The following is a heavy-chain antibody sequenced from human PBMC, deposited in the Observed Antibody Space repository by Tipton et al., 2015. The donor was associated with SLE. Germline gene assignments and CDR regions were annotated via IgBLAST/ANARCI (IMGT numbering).Heavy chain of an antibody. D-gene: IGHD2/OR15-2a*01. CDR1: GASISNSSWH. J-gene: IGHJ2*01. V-gene: IGHV4-39*07. CDR3: ARLESNWHFDV. Sequence: TLSLTCHVSGASISNSSWHWNWIRQTPGKGLEWLGSVYHTGSAFYNPFLKSRLSISVDTSMNQFSLRLSSVTAADTAVYYCARLESNWHFDVWGRGTLVTVS. CDR2: VYHTGSA.